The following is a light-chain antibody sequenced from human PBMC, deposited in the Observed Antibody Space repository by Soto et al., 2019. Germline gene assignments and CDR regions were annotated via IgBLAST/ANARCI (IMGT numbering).Light chain of an antibody. CDR2: DVS. CDR3: SSHAGSNKRV. Sequence: QSVLTQPRSVSGSPGQSVTISCTGTSSDVGGYNYVSWYQQHPGKAPKLMIYDVSKRPAGVPDRFSGSKSGNTASLTISGLQAEDEADYYCSSHAGSNKRVFGTGTKVTVL. J-gene: IGLJ1*01. V-gene: IGLV2-11*01. CDR1: SSDVGGYNY.